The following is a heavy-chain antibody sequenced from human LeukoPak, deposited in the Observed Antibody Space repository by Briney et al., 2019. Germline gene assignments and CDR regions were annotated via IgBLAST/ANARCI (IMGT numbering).Heavy chain of an antibody. CDR2: IYYTWST. CDR1: GISIGNIRFY. CDR3: AGQVWEYYDSRGHWSLNWFDP. J-gene: IGHJ5*02. Sequence: WETLSLTCSVSGISIGNIRFYWAWLRPPPGMGLDWIASIYYTWSTSYNPSLKSRVTISVGTSKTQFSLQLSTVTATDTAVYYCAGQVWEYYDSRGHWSLNWFDPWGEGTLVTVSS. D-gene: IGHD3-22*01. V-gene: IGHV4-39*01.